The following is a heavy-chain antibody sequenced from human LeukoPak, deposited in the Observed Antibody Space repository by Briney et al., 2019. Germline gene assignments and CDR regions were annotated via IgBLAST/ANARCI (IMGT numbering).Heavy chain of an antibody. Sequence: SETLSLTCSVSGYSISSGYYWGWIRQPPGKGLEWIGIIYHSGSTYYNPSLKSRVTISVDTSKNQFSLKLSSVTAADTAVYYCAREDIVVVPAAMNAFDIWGQGTMVTVSS. CDR2: IYHSGST. V-gene: IGHV4-38-2*02. D-gene: IGHD2-2*01. CDR1: GYSISSGYY. CDR3: AREDIVVVPAAMNAFDI. J-gene: IGHJ3*02.